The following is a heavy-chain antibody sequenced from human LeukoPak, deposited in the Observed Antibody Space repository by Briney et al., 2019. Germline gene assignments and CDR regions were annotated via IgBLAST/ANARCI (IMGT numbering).Heavy chain of an antibody. J-gene: IGHJ4*02. CDR1: GGSISPYY. V-gene: IGHV4-59*08. CDR2: IYYIGST. D-gene: IGHD3-10*01. Sequence: SETLSLTCNVTGGSISPYYWSWIRQPPGKGLEWIEYIYYIGSTNYNPSLKSRVTISVDTSKNHFSLNLNSVTAADTAVYYCARHRTLGVVDYWGQGTLVAVSS. CDR3: ARHRTLGVVDY.